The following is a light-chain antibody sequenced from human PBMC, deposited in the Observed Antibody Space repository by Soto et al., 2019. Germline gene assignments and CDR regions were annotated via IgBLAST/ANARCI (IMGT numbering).Light chain of an antibody. Sequence: DIVMTPSPDSLAVSLGERATINCKSSQSVLFTSNNKNYLAWYQQIPGQPPKLLIYWASTRESGVPDRFSVSGSWTDFSLTISSLQAEDVAFYYCQQYYSSPSFGQGTRLEIK. CDR3: QQYYSSPS. V-gene: IGKV4-1*01. CDR2: WAS. CDR1: QSVLFTSNNKNY. J-gene: IGKJ5*01.